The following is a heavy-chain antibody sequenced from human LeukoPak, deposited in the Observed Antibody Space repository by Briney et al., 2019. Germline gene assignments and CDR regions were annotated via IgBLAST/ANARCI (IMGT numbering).Heavy chain of an antibody. CDR3: ARDGAVAGTRYYFDY. CDR1: GFTFSSYS. Sequence: GGSLRLSCAASGFTFSSYSMNWVRQAPGKGLEWVSSISSSSSYIYYADSVKGRFTISRDNSKNTLYLQMNSLRAEDTAVYYCARDGAVAGTRYYFDYWGQGTLVTVSS. CDR2: ISSSSSYI. J-gene: IGHJ4*02. V-gene: IGHV3-21*01. D-gene: IGHD6-19*01.